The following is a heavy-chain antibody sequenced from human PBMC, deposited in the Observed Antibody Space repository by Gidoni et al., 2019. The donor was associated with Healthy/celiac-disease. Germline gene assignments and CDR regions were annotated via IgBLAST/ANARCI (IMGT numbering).Heavy chain of an antibody. CDR1: GFTFSSYA. Sequence: EVQLVESGGGLVQPGGSLRLSCAASGFTFSSYAMHWVRQAPGQGRELVSAIRSNGGRTYNENLVKGGLTTSRENSKTRLYLKRGSLRAEDMAVNNGARTSGWLQPVDYWGKEPWSPSPQ. CDR3: ARTSGWLQPVDY. CDR2: IRSNGGRT. J-gene: IGHJ4*01. V-gene: IGHV3-64*01. D-gene: IGHD5-18*01.